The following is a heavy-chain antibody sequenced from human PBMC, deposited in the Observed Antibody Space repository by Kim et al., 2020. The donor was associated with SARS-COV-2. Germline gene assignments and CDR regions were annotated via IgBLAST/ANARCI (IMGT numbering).Heavy chain of an antibody. CDR3: ARVPDSYGSQSDY. CDR2: IYYSGCT. D-gene: IGHD5-18*01. CDR1: GGSISSGGYY. V-gene: IGHV4-31*03. J-gene: IGHJ4*02. Sequence: SETLSLTCTVSGGSISSGGYYWSWIRQHPGKGLEWIGYIYYSGCTYYNPSLKCRVTISVDTSKNQFSLKLSSVTAADTAVYYCARVPDSYGSQSDYWGQGTLVTVSS.